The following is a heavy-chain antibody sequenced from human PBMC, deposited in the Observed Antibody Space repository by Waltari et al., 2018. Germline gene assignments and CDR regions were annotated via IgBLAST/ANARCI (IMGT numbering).Heavy chain of an antibody. CDR3: ARDPVYGSGSKGLDY. Sequence: EVQLLESGGGLVTPGGSLRLSCEASGFTFGTYSLNWVRQAPGKGVEWVSSISPDSSYIYYAGSVKGRFTISRDNAKNSLYVQMSSLRAEDTAVYYCARDPVYGSGSKGLDYWGQGTLVTVSS. CDR1: GFTFGTYS. J-gene: IGHJ4*02. V-gene: IGHV3-21*01. D-gene: IGHD3-10*01. CDR2: ISPDSSYI.